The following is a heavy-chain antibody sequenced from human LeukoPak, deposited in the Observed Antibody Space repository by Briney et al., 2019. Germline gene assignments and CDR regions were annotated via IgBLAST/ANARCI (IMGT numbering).Heavy chain of an antibody. CDR3: ARIGLRHDAFDI. Sequence: GGSLRLSCAASGFTFSSYSMNWVRQAPGKGLEWVSSISSSSSYIYYADSVKGRFTISRDNAKNSLYPQMNSLRAEDTAVYYCARIGLRHDAFDIWGQGTMVTVSS. CDR1: GFTFSSYS. V-gene: IGHV3-21*01. D-gene: IGHD4-17*01. J-gene: IGHJ3*02. CDR2: ISSSSSYI.